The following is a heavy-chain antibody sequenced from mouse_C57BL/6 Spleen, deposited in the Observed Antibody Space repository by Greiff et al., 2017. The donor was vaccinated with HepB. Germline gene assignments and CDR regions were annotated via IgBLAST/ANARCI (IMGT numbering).Heavy chain of an antibody. J-gene: IGHJ3*01. Sequence: ESGPGLVKPSQSLSLTCSVTGYSITSGYYWNWIRQFPGNKLEWMGYISYDGSNNYNPSLKNRISITRDTSKNQFFLKLNSVTTEDTATYYCARAGLRRGLFAYWGQGTLVTVSA. V-gene: IGHV3-6*01. CDR3: ARAGLRRGLFAY. D-gene: IGHD2-4*01. CDR2: ISYDGSN. CDR1: GYSITSGYY.